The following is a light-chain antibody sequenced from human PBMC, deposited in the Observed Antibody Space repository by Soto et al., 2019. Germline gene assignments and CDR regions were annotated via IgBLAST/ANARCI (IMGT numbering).Light chain of an antibody. CDR2: SAS. CDR3: QQYGTSRVT. CDR1: QSINNN. J-gene: IGKJ3*01. V-gene: IGKV3-20*01. Sequence: EVVLTQSPGTLSLSPGERATLSCRASQSINNNLAWYQHKSGQAPRLLIYSASSRAAGVPDRFSGSGSRTDFTLTISRLEPEDFAVYSCQQYGTSRVTFGPGTKVDIK.